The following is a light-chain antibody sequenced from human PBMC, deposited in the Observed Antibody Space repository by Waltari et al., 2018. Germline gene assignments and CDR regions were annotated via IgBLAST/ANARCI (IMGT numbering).Light chain of an antibody. CDR3: NSRDSSGNHVV. CDR2: AKN. CDR1: SLRSSY. V-gene: IGLV3-19*01. Sequence: SSELTQDHAVSVALGQTVRITCKGDSLRSSYASWYQQKPGQAPVLVIYAKNNPPSGIPDRFSGSSSRNTASLTITGAQAEDEADYYCNSRDSSGNHVVFGGGTKLTVL. J-gene: IGLJ2*01.